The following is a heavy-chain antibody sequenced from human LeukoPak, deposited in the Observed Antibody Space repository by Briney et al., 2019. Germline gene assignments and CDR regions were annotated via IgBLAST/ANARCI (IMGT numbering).Heavy chain of an antibody. J-gene: IGHJ5*02. D-gene: IGHD2-2*01. CDR2: MNPNSGNT. Sequence: EASVKVSCKASGYTFTSYDINWVRQATGQGLEWMGWMNPNSGNTGYAQKFQGRVTITRNTSISTAYMELSSLRSEDTAVYYCARVTVVEPAARIRFDPWGQGTLVTVSS. V-gene: IGHV1-8*03. CDR3: ARVTVVEPAARIRFDP. CDR1: GYTFTSYD.